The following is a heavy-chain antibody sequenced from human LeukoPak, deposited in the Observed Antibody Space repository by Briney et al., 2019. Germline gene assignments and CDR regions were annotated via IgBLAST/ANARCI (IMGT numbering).Heavy chain of an antibody. CDR1: GFTFSSYA. V-gene: IGHV3-23*01. J-gene: IGHJ4*02. D-gene: IGHD4-11*01. CDR3: AREPPTNRDSSNYGN. Sequence: GGSLRLSCAASGFTFSSYAMSWVRQAPGKGLEWVSAISGSGGSTYYADSVKGRFTISRDNTKNSVYLQMDNLRAEDTAVYNCAREPPTNRDSSNYGNWGQGTLVTVSS. CDR2: ISGSGGST.